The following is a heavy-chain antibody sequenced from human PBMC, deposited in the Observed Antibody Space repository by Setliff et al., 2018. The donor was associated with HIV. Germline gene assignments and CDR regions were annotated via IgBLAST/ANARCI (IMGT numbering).Heavy chain of an antibody. V-gene: IGHV3-21*04. CDR1: GFTFSNYS. CDR2: ISASATYI. CDR3: ARRLNSAYFD. J-gene: IGHJ4*02. Sequence: PGGSLRLSCAASGFTFSNYSMNWVRQTPGKGLEWVSSISASATYIYYADSVKGRFTISRDNAENSLYLQMNSLRAEDTAVYYCARRLNSAYFDWGQGALVTVSS. D-gene: IGHD5-12*01.